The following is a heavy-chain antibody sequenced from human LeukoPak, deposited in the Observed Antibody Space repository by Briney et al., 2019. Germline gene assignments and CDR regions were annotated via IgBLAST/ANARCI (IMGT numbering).Heavy chain of an antibody. V-gene: IGHV3-74*01. J-gene: IGHJ4*02. D-gene: IGHD3-10*01. Sequence: GGSLTLSCAASGFAFNAYWMHWVRQAPGKGLAWVSHIKNDGSNTTYADSVKGRFTIPRDNAKNTLYLQMNSLRAEDTAVYYCGRDFSYSPDYWGQGTLVTVSS. CDR1: GFAFNAYW. CDR2: IKNDGSNT. CDR3: GRDFSYSPDY.